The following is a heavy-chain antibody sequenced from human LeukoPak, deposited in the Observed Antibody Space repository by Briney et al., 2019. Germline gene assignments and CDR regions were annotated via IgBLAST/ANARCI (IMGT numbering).Heavy chain of an antibody. CDR3: ARDFMLGDGGYVYYGMDV. CDR1: GYTFTSYG. D-gene: IGHD5-12*01. Sequence: ASVKVSCKASGYTFTSYGISWVRQAPGQGFEGMGWISVYNGNTKYAQKLQGRVAMTTDTSTSTAYMELRSLRSDATAVYYCARDFMLGDGGYVYYGMDVWGKGTTVTVSS. V-gene: IGHV1-18*04. J-gene: IGHJ6*04. CDR2: ISVYNGNT.